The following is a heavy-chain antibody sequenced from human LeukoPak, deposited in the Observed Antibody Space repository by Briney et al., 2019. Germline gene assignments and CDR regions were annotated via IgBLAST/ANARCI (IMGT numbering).Heavy chain of an antibody. CDR1: DGSISNYY. CDR2: IFYTGTT. J-gene: IGHJ4*02. CDR3: ARGWGYFDY. D-gene: IGHD6-19*01. V-gene: IGHV4-59*01. Sequence: SETLSLTCTVSDGSISNYYWSWIRQPPGKGLEWIGYIFYTGTTNYNFSLKSRLTISVDTSKNQFSLRLTSVTAADTAVYYCARGWGYFDYWGQGTLVTVSS.